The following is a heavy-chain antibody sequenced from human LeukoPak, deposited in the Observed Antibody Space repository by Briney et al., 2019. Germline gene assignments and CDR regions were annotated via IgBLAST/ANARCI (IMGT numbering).Heavy chain of an antibody. D-gene: IGHD6-19*01. V-gene: IGHV4-59*01. Sequence: PSETLSLTCTVSGCSISSYYWSWLRQPPGKGLEWLGYIYHSGSTNYNPSLKSRVTISVDTSKNQFSLKLSSVTAADTAVYYCARAAGRKSSSGYFDYWGQGTLVTVSS. J-gene: IGHJ4*02. CDR1: GCSISSYY. CDR3: ARAAGRKSSSGYFDY. CDR2: IYHSGST.